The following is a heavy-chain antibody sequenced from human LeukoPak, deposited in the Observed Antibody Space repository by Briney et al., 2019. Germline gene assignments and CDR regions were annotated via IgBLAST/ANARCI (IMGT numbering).Heavy chain of an antibody. V-gene: IGHV3-11*04. Sequence: GGSLRLSCAAPGFTFSDYYMSWIRQAPGKGLEWVSYISSSGSTIYYADSVKGRFTISRDNAKNSLYLQMNSLRAGDTAVYYCARDRRGGKDFDYWGQGTLVTVSS. J-gene: IGHJ4*02. CDR3: ARDRRGGKDFDY. D-gene: IGHD1-26*01. CDR2: ISSSGSTI. CDR1: GFTFSDYY.